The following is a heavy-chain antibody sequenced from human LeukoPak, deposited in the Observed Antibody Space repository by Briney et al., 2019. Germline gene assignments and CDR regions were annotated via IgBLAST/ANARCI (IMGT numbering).Heavy chain of an antibody. J-gene: IGHJ4*02. CDR2: INHSGST. CDR1: GGSFSGYY. CDR3: ARARIAVAGTDDY. Sequence: SETLSLTCAVYGGSFSGYYWSWIRQPPGKGLEWIGEINHSGSTNYNPSLKSRVTISVDTSKNQLSLKLSSVTAADTAVYYCARARIAVAGTDDYWGQGTLVTVSS. V-gene: IGHV4-34*01. D-gene: IGHD6-19*01.